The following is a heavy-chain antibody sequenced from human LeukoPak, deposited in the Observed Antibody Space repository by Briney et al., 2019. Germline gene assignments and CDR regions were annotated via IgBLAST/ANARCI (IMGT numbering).Heavy chain of an antibody. Sequence: SETLSLTCTVSGGSISGYYWSWIRQPPGKGLECIEYIYTSGSTNYNPSLKSRVTISVDTSKNQLSLKLSSVTAADTAVYYCARTTVVNTWFDPWGQGTLVTVSS. CDR1: GGSISGYY. CDR2: IYTSGST. V-gene: IGHV4-4*09. CDR3: ARTTVVNTWFDP. D-gene: IGHD4-23*01. J-gene: IGHJ5*02.